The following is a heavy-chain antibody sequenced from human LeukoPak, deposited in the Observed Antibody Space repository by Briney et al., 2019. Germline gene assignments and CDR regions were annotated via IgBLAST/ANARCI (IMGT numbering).Heavy chain of an antibody. CDR3: ARSQSSSLIDY. J-gene: IGHJ4*02. V-gene: IGHV3-33*08. CDR2: IWYDGSSK. CDR1: GFTFSSYS. Sequence: GGSLRLSCAASGFTFSSYSMNWVRQAPGKGLEWVAVIWYDGSSKDYADSVKGRFTFSRDNSKNKLYLQMNSLTVEDTAVYYCARSQSSSLIDYWGQGTLVTVSS. D-gene: IGHD6-13*01.